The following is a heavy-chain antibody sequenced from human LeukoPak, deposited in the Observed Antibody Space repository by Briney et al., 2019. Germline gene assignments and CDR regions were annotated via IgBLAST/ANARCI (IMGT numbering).Heavy chain of an antibody. Sequence: GGSLRLSCAASGFTFSSYAMSWVRQAPGKGLEWVSAISGSGRSTYYADSVKGRFTISRDNSKNTLYLQMNSLRAEDTAVYYCAKKVMITFGGVIVTSWGYFDYWGQGTLVTVSS. V-gene: IGHV3-23*01. CDR3: AKKVMITFGGVIVTSWGYFDY. D-gene: IGHD3-16*02. CDR2: ISGSGRST. J-gene: IGHJ4*02. CDR1: GFTFSSYA.